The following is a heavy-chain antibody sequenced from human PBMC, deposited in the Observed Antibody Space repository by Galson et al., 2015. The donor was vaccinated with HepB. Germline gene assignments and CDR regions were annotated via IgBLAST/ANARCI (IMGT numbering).Heavy chain of an antibody. V-gene: IGHV3-72*01. J-gene: IGHJ4*02. CDR3: ARSGGTYYLGDY. CDR2: IRNKANSYTT. D-gene: IGHD2/OR15-2a*01. Sequence: SLRLSCAASGLTFSDHYMDWVRQAPGKGLEWVGRIRNKANSYTTEYAASVKGRFTISRDDSKKSVYLQMNSLKTEDTAVYYCARSGGTYYLGDYWGQGTLVSVSS. CDR1: GLTFSDHY.